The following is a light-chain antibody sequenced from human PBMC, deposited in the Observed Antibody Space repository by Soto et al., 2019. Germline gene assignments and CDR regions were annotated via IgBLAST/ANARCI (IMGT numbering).Light chain of an antibody. V-gene: IGLV2-14*01. Sequence: QSALTQPASVSGSPGQSITISCTGTATDVGAYNYVSWYQQYPGRAPKLIIYAVTDRPSGVADRFSGSKSGDTASLTISGLQAEDEAHYYCSSFTSSTTLLFGGGTKVTVL. CDR3: SSFTSSTTLL. CDR1: ATDVGAYNY. CDR2: AVT. J-gene: IGLJ2*01.